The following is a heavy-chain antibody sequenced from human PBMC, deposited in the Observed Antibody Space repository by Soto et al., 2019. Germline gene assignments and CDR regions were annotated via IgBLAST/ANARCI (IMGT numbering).Heavy chain of an antibody. J-gene: IGHJ4*02. Sequence: QVQLVESGGGVVQPGRSLRLSCAASGFSFSNNGMYWVRQAPGKGLEWVAIISYDGSNKYYADSVKGRFTISRDNSKNTLYLQMNSLRVEDTAVYYCAKDRVESGLGEIDYWGQGTLVTVSS. CDR1: GFSFSNNG. V-gene: IGHV3-30*18. D-gene: IGHD3-16*01. CDR3: AKDRVESGLGEIDY. CDR2: ISYDGSNK.